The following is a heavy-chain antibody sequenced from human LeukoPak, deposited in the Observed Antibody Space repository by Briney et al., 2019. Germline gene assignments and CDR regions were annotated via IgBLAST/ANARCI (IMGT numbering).Heavy chain of an antibody. CDR2: IYTSGST. J-gene: IGHJ3*02. CDR3: ARDPYFYYYDSSGYSVEVVHI. CDR1: GGSIISGSYY. Sequence: ASQTLSLTCTVSGGSIISGSYYWSWIRQPAGKGLEWIGRIYTSGSTNYNPSLKSRVTVSVDTSKNQFSLKLSSVTAADTAVYYCARDPYFYYYDSSGYSVEVVHIWGQGTMVTVSS. V-gene: IGHV4-61*02. D-gene: IGHD3-22*01.